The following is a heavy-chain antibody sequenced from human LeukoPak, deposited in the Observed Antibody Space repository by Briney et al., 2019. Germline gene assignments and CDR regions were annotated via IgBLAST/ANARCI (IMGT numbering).Heavy chain of an antibody. CDR1: GDTLISYG. D-gene: IGHD3-10*01. Sequence: GASVKVSCKASGDTLISYGIIWVRQAPGQGLEWMGWINPYNGNTNYALKLHGRVTMTTDTSTSTAYMELRTLTSDDTAVYYCARDRGVRGVINYWGQGTLVTVSS. V-gene: IGHV1-18*01. CDR2: INPYNGNT. CDR3: ARDRGVRGVINY. J-gene: IGHJ4*02.